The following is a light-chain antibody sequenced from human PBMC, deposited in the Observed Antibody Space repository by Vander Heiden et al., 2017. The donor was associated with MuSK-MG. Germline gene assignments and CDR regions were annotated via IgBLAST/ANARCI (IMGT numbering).Light chain of an antibody. V-gene: IGLV2-23*02. Sequence: QSALTQPASVSGSPGQSITISCTVSISDVGTSYLVSWFQHHPGKAPKLIIYEFTKRPSGVSNRFSGSKSGNTASLTISGLQPDDEAHYYCCSYAGSSTFRVFGGGTKLTVL. J-gene: IGLJ3*02. CDR3: CSYAGSSTFRV. CDR1: ISDVGTSYL. CDR2: EFT.